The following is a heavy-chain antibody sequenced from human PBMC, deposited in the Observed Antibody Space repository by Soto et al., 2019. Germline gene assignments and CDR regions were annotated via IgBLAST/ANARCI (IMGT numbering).Heavy chain of an antibody. Sequence: EVQLLESGGGLVQPGGSLRLSCAASGFSFSSYAMTWVRQAPGKGLEWVSGISGTAASTSYADSVKGRFTISRDNSKNTLFLQMTTLRAEDMAVYYCAKDRQYNRYDPRHGSGAFDYWGQGNLVTVSS. CDR1: GFSFSSYA. CDR2: ISGTAAST. CDR3: AKDRQYNRYDPRHGSGAFDY. V-gene: IGHV3-23*01. D-gene: IGHD3-10*01. J-gene: IGHJ4*02.